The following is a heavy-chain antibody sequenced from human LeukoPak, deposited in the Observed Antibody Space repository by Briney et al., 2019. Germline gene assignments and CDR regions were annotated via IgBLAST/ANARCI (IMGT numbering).Heavy chain of an antibody. Sequence: GGSLRLSCAASGFTFSSYSMNWVRQAPGKGLEWVSHITASGTAMFYADSVKGRFTISRDNAKNSLYLQMNSLRDEDTAVYYCARDCSSTSCFDYWGQGTLVTVSS. D-gene: IGHD2-2*01. CDR2: ITASGTAM. CDR3: ARDCSSTSCFDY. J-gene: IGHJ4*02. CDR1: GFTFSSYS. V-gene: IGHV3-48*02.